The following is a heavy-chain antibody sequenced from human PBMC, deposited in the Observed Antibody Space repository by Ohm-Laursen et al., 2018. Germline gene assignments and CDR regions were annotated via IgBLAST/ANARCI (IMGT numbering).Heavy chain of an antibody. Sequence: SVKVSCKATGPTFISYGINWVRQAPGQGLEWIGWVSVYNGDTMYAKSVQGRVTMTRDISTSTAFMELRSLRSDDTAVYYCARGGRYYDSSVYYPLGQGTLVTVSS. CDR1: GPTFISYG. CDR2: VSVYNGDT. D-gene: IGHD3-22*01. CDR3: ARGGRYYDSSVYYP. J-gene: IGHJ5*02. V-gene: IGHV1-18*01.